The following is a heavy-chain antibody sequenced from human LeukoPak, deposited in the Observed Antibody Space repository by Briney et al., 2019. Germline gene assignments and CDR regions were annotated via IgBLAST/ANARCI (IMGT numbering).Heavy chain of an antibody. CDR2: INPNSGGT. J-gene: IGHJ4*02. Sequence: ASVKVSCKASGYTFTGYYIHWVRQAPGQGLEWMGWINPNSGGTNYAQKFQGWVTMTRDTSISTAYMELSRLRSDDTAVYYCARDRDTAMVQYYFDYWGQGTLVTVSS. V-gene: IGHV1-2*04. CDR1: GYTFTGYY. CDR3: ARDRDTAMVQYYFDY. D-gene: IGHD5-18*01.